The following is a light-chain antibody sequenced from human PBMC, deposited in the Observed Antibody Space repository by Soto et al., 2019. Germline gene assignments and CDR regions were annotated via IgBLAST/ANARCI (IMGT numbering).Light chain of an antibody. V-gene: IGKV3-20*01. CDR3: QQYGRSGT. CDR1: QSVSANN. Sequence: ILWTQSTGTLSLSPGERATLSCRASQSVSANNLAWYQQKAGQAPRLLIYSASSRATGIPDRFSGSGSGTDFTLTISRLEPEDLAVYYCQQYGRSGTFGQGTKVDIK. J-gene: IGKJ1*01. CDR2: SAS.